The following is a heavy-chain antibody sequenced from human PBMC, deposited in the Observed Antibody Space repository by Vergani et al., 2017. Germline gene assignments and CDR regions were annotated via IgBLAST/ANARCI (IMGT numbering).Heavy chain of an antibody. CDR1: GGSFSTGGQS. Sequence: QVQLQESGPGLVKPSQTLSLTCTVSGGSFSTGGQSWTWLRQSAGKGLEWIGRIYTSGATNYNPSLRSRAIMSVDASKKPFSLKLTSVTAANTAVYYCARDGGEYDKDALDVGGQGTKVTVTS. V-gene: IGHV4-61*02. J-gene: IGHJ3*01. D-gene: IGHD2-21*01. CDR3: ARDGGEYDKDALDV. CDR2: IYTSGAT.